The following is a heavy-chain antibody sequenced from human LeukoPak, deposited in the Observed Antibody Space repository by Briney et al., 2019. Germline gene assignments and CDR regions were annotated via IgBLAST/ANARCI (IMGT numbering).Heavy chain of an antibody. CDR3: ARDVRLVDSNYGAYYFDY. Sequence: GGSLRLSCAASGFTVSSNYTSWVRQAPGKGLEWVSVIYSGGSTYYADSVKGRFTISRDNSKNTLYLQMNSLRAEDTAVYYCARDVRLVDSNYGAYYFDYWGQGTLVTVSS. CDR1: GFTVSSNY. J-gene: IGHJ4*02. V-gene: IGHV3-66*02. CDR2: IYSGGST. D-gene: IGHD4-11*01.